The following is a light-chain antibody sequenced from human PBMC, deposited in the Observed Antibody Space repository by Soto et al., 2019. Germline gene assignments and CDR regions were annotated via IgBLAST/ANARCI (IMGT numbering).Light chain of an antibody. CDR2: WAS. CDR1: QSVLYSSNNKNY. Sequence: DIVMTQSPDSLAVSLGERATINCKSSQSVLYSSNNKNYLAWYQQKPGQPPKLLIYWASTRESGVPDRFNGSGSGTYFTLTISSLQAEDVAVYYCQQYYSTPYTFGQGTKLEIK. CDR3: QQYYSTPYT. J-gene: IGKJ2*01. V-gene: IGKV4-1*01.